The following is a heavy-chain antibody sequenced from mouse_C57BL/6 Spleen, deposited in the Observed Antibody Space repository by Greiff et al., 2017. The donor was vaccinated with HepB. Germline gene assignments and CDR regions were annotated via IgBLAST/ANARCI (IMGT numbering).Heavy chain of an antibody. CDR1: GFTFSDYG. J-gene: IGHJ1*03. V-gene: IGHV5-17*01. D-gene: IGHD1-1*01. Sequence: EVKLVESGGGLVKPGGSLKLSCAASGFTFSDYGMHWVRQAPEKGLEWVAYISSGSSTSYYADTVKGRFTISRDNAKNTLFLHMTSLRSEDTAMYYCARGRRGYYGYWYFDVWGTGTTVTVSS. CDR3: ARGRRGYYGYWYFDV. CDR2: ISSGSSTS.